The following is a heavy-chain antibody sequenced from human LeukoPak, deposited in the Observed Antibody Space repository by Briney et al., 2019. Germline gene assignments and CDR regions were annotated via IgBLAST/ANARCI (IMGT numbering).Heavy chain of an antibody. D-gene: IGHD3-9*01. CDR1: GFTVSSNY. V-gene: IGHV3-66*01. CDR2: IYSGGST. CDR3: ARVWVDWLLYSGTDV. Sequence: PGGSLRLSCAASGFTVSSNYMSWVRQAPGKGLEWVSVIYSGGSTYYADSVKGRFTISRDNSKNTLYLQMNSLRAEDTAVYYCARVWVDWLLYSGTDVWGQGTTVTVSS. J-gene: IGHJ6*02.